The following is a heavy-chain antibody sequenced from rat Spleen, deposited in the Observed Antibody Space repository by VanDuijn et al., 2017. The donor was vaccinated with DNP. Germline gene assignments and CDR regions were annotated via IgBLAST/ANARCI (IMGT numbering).Heavy chain of an antibody. CDR3: ITFEGRNA. Sequence: EVQLVETGGGLVQPGRSLKLSCVASGFTFSSYWMYWIRQAPGKGLEWVATITYDGSKTYYRDSVKGRFTISRDNAKSTLYLQMDSLRSEDTATYYCITFEGRNAWGQGTSVTVSS. J-gene: IGHJ4*01. D-gene: IGHD1-10*01. CDR2: ITYDGSKT. CDR1: GFTFSSYW. V-gene: IGHV5-58*01.